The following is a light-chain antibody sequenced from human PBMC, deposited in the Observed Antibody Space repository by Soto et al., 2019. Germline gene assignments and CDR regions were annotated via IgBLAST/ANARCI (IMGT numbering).Light chain of an antibody. CDR2: KAS. CDR3: QQYNSYPWT. CDR1: QTISTL. V-gene: IGKV1-5*03. Sequence: IQMTQSPSTLSASVGDRVTFTCRASQTISTLLAWDQQKPGKAPKLLIYKASTLDVGVPSRFSGSGSGTDFSLTITTLPPADFAAYYCQQYNSYPWTFGKGTTV. J-gene: IGKJ1*01.